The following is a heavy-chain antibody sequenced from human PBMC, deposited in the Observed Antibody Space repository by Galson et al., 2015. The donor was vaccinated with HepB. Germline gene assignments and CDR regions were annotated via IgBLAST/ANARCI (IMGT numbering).Heavy chain of an antibody. CDR2: IYYSGST. V-gene: IGHV4-30-4*08. CDR1: GFTFSSYS. D-gene: IGHD1-20*01. Sequence: LRLSCAASGFTFSSYSMNWVRQAPGKGLEWIGYIYYSGSTYYNPSLKSRVTISVDTSKNQFSLKLSSVTAADTAVYYCARINFYYYYGMDVWGQGTTVTVSS. J-gene: IGHJ6*02. CDR3: ARINFYYYYGMDV.